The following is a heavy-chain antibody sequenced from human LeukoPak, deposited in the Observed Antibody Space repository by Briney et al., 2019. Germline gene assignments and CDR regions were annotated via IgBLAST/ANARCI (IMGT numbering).Heavy chain of an antibody. CDR3: ARGGTFVSDY. D-gene: IGHD1-1*01. J-gene: IGHJ4*02. CDR2: ISSSSTHI. Sequence: GGSLRLSCAASGFTFSSYNMHWVRQAPGKGLEWVSSISSSSTHIYYADFLKGRSTISRDNAKNSLYLQMDSLRAEDTAVYYCARGGTFVSDYWGQGTLVTVSS. V-gene: IGHV3-21*01. CDR1: GFTFSSYN.